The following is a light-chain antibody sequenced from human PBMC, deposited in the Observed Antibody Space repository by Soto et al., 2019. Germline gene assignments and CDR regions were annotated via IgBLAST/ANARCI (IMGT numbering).Light chain of an antibody. Sequence: EIVLTQSPATLSLSPGERATLSCRASQSVSTYLAWYQQKPGQAPRLLIYDASNRATGIPARFSGSGSGTDCTLTISSLEPEDSAVYYGQQRSNWPSITFGQGTRLEIK. CDR3: QQRSNWPSIT. V-gene: IGKV3-11*01. J-gene: IGKJ5*01. CDR2: DAS. CDR1: QSVSTY.